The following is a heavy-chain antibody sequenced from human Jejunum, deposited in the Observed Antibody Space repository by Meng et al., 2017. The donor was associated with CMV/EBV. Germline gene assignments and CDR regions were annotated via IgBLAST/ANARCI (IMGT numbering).Heavy chain of an antibody. J-gene: IGHJ4*02. V-gene: IGHV3-23*01. CDR2: ISGSGGST. CDR3: AKYDIVVVPASRPDY. D-gene: IGHD2-2*01. CDR1: FTVSSYA. Sequence: FTVSSYAMSGVRQAPGKGLEWVSAISGSGGSTYYADSVKGRFTISRDNSKNTLYLQMNSLRAEDTAVYYCAKYDIVVVPASRPDYWGQGTLVTVSS.